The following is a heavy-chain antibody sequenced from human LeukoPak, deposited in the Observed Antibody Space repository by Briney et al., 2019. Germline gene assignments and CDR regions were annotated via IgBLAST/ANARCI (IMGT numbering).Heavy chain of an antibody. CDR3: AADYYRQQPNFY. CDR1: GYTLSELS. D-gene: IGHD6-13*01. J-gene: IGHJ4*02. V-gene: IGHV1-24*01. Sequence: ASVKVSCKVSGYTLSELSMHWVRQAPGKGLEWMGGFDPEDGETIYAQKFQGRVTMTEDTSTDTAYMELNSLRSEDTAVYYCAADYYRQQPNFYWGQGTLVTVSS. CDR2: FDPEDGET.